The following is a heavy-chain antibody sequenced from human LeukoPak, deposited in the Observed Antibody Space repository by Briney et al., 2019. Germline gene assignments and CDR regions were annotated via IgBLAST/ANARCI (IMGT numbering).Heavy chain of an antibody. CDR2: IKQDGREK. J-gene: IGHJ1*01. CDR1: GFTFSSYW. CDR3: ARRRDSDSPLFQH. V-gene: IGHV3-7*01. Sequence: PGGSLRLSCAASGFTFSSYWMSWVRQAPGKGLEWVANIKQDGREKYYVDSVKGRFTISRDNAKNSLFLQMNSLRAEDTAVYYCARRRDSDSPLFQHWGQGTLVTVSS. D-gene: IGHD3-22*01.